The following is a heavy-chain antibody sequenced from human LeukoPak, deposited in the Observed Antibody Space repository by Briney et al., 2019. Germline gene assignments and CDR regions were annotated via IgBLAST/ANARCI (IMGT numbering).Heavy chain of an antibody. Sequence: GASVKVSCKASGYTFTGYYMHWVRQAPGQGLEWMGWINPNSGGTNYAQKFQGRVTMTRDTSISIAYMELSRLRSDDTAVYYCARVPIAAAGTYYGMDVWGQGTTVTVSS. J-gene: IGHJ6*02. CDR2: INPNSGGT. D-gene: IGHD6-13*01. CDR3: ARVPIAAAGTYYGMDV. V-gene: IGHV1-2*02. CDR1: GYTFTGYY.